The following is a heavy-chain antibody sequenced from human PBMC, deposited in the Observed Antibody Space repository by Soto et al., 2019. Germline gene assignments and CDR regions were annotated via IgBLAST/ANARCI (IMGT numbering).Heavy chain of an antibody. Sequence: QVQLVESGGGVVKPGRSLRLSCVASGFTLSHYDMNWVRQAPGKGLGWVAVVSYDGSNKYYGDSVRGRFTISRDNSKNTLYLQMNSLRAEDTAVYYCAKGELINPQLFEFWGQGALVTVSS. CDR3: AKGELINPQLFEF. J-gene: IGHJ4*02. CDR2: VSYDGSNK. CDR1: GFTLSHYD. D-gene: IGHD1-26*01. V-gene: IGHV3-30*18.